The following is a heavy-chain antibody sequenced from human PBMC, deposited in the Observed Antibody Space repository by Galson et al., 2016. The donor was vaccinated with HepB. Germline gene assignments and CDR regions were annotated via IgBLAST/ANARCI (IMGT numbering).Heavy chain of an antibody. J-gene: IGHJ6*02. V-gene: IGHV3-30-3*01. D-gene: IGHD3-9*01. CDR2: ISYDGNNK. CDR1: GFTFSTYA. CDR3: AKDHAFLGLYFYGMDV. Sequence: SLRLSCAASGFTFSTYAMHWVRQAPGKGLEWVAVISYDGNNKYNADSVKGRFTISRDNSKNTLYLQMNSLRADDTAVYYCAKDHAFLGLYFYGMDVWGQGTPVTVSS.